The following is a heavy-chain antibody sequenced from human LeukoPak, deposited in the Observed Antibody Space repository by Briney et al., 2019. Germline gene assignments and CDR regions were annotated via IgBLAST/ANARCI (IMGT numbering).Heavy chain of an antibody. D-gene: IGHD3-3*01. CDR2: ISGSGGST. CDR1: GFTFSSYA. CDR3: AKTPVLRFLEWLLY. Sequence: PGGSLRLSCAASGFTFSSYAMSWVRQAPGKGLEWVSAISGSGGSTYYADSVKGRFTISRDNSKNTLYLQMNSLRAEDTAVYYCAKTPVLRFLEWLLYWGQGTLVTVSS. J-gene: IGHJ4*02. V-gene: IGHV3-23*01.